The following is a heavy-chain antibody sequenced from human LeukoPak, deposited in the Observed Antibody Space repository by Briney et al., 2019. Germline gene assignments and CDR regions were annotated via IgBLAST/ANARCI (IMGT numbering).Heavy chain of an antibody. J-gene: IGHJ4*02. CDR3: ARGGRGGNYYMDY. Sequence: GGSLRLSCAASGFTFSNYGMHWVRQAPGQGLEWVAAIWYDDTNKYYADSLNGRFTISKDDSKNTLYLQMNSLRAEDTAVYFCARGGRGGNYYMDYWGQGALVTVSS. V-gene: IGHV3-33*01. D-gene: IGHD4-23*01. CDR2: IWYDDTNK. CDR1: GFTFSNYG.